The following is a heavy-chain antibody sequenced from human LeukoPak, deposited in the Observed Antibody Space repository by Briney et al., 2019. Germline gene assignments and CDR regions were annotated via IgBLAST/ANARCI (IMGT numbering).Heavy chain of an antibody. Sequence: SETLSLTCTVSGGSISNYYWGWIRQAPGKGLEWIGSIYYSGSTYYNPSLKSRVTISVDTSKNQFSLKLSSVTAADTAVYYCASTLWFGEPRPFDYWGQGTLVTVSS. V-gene: IGHV4-39*01. J-gene: IGHJ4*02. CDR1: GGSISNYY. CDR3: ASTLWFGEPRPFDY. D-gene: IGHD3-10*01. CDR2: IYYSGST.